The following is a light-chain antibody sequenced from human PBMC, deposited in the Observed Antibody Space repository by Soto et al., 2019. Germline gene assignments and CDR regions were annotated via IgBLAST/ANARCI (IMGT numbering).Light chain of an antibody. Sequence: IQLTQSPSSLSASIGDRVTITCRASQGISSFLAWYQQKPGKAPKLLIYAASTLQSGIQSRFSGSGSGTDFTLTISSLQPEDFATYYCQQLNIDSYPITFGQGTRLEIK. CDR1: QGISSF. J-gene: IGKJ5*01. V-gene: IGKV1-9*01. CDR3: QQLNIDSYPIT. CDR2: AAS.